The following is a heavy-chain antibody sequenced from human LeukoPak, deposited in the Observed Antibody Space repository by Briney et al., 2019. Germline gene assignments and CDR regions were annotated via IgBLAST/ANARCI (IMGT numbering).Heavy chain of an antibody. J-gene: IGHJ5*02. V-gene: IGHV4-39*01. Sequence: SETLSLTCTVSGGSISSSSYYWGWIRQPPGKGLEWIGSIYYSGSTYYNPSLKSRVTISVDTSKNQFSLKLSSVTAADTAVYYCARHPYGFWSGYSVEGFDPWGQGTLVTVSS. CDR1: GGSISSSSYY. CDR3: ARHPYGFWSGYSVEGFDP. CDR2: IYYSGST. D-gene: IGHD3-3*01.